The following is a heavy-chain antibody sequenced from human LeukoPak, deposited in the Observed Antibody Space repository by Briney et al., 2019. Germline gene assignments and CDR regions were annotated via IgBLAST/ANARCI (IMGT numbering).Heavy chain of an antibody. Sequence: GGSLRLPCAASGFTFTSYAMSWVRQAPGKGLEWVSVISGSGGSTYYADSVKGRFTISRDNSKNTLYLQVNSLRAEDTAVYYCAKDLQSYNDFWSGYDNWGQGTLVTVSS. CDR1: GFTFTSYA. J-gene: IGHJ4*02. D-gene: IGHD3-3*01. CDR2: ISGSGGST. CDR3: AKDLQSYNDFWSGYDN. V-gene: IGHV3-23*01.